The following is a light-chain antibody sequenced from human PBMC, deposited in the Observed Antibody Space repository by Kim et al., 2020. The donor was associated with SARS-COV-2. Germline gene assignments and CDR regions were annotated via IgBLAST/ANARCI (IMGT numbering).Light chain of an antibody. V-gene: IGKV3-20*01. Sequence: EIVLTQSPGTLSLSPGERATLSCRASQSVSSSYLAWYQQKPGQAPRLLIYGASSRATGIPDRFSGSGSGTDFTLTISRLEPEDFAVYYCQHTRTFGQGTKVDIK. CDR3: QHTRT. CDR1: QSVSSSY. J-gene: IGKJ1*01. CDR2: GAS.